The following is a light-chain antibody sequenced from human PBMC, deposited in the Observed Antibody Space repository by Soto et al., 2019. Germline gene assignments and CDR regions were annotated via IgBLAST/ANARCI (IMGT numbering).Light chain of an antibody. J-gene: IGKJ4*01. Sequence: EIVMTQSPATLSVSPGERVTLSCRASQSVSNNLAWYQQKPGQAPRILIYGATATATGIPARFSGSGSGTEFTLTISSLQSEYVAVYYCQHHNDWQLTFGGGTKVEIK. CDR1: QSVSNN. CDR3: QHHNDWQLT. CDR2: GAT. V-gene: IGKV3-15*01.